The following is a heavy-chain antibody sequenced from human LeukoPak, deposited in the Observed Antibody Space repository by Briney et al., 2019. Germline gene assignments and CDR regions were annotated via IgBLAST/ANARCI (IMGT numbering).Heavy chain of an antibody. CDR3: ARDLMGSGWYGYYYYYGMDV. CDR1: GYTFTGYY. CDR2: INPNSGGT. V-gene: IGHV1-2*02. J-gene: IGHJ6*02. D-gene: IGHD6-19*01. Sequence: ASVKVSCKASGYTFTGYYMHWVRQAPGQGLEWMGWINPNSGGTNYAQKFQGRVTMTTDTSTSTAYMELRSLRSDDTAVYYCARDLMGSGWYGYYYYYGMDVWGQGTTVTVSS.